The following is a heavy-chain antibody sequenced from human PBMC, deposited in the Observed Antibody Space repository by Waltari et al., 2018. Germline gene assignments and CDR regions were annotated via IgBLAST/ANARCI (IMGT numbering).Heavy chain of an antibody. CDR1: GGSFSGYY. CDR3: ARGGLRYCSGGSCYSYYYYMDV. CDR2: INHSGST. Sequence: QVQLQQWGAGLLKPSETLSLTCAVHGGSFSGYYWSWIRRPPGTGLAWIGEINHSGSTNSTPSLKSRVTISVDTSKNQFSLKLSSVTAADTAVYYCARGGLRYCSGGSCYSYYYYMDVWGKGTTVTVSS. V-gene: IGHV4-34*01. J-gene: IGHJ6*03. D-gene: IGHD2-15*01.